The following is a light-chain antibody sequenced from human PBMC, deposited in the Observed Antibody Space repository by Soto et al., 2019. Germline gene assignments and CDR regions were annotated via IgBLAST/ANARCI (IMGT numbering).Light chain of an antibody. J-gene: IGKJ1*01. CDR1: QSISTW. CDR3: QQYNTFPWT. V-gene: IGKV1-5*03. CDR2: RAS. Sequence: DIQMTQSPSTLSASVGDRVTMTCRASQSISTWLAWYQQRPGRAPKLLLYRASILEDGVPSTFRGSASGTEFPLTISSLQPDDFATYCCQQYNTFPWTFGLGTKVEIK.